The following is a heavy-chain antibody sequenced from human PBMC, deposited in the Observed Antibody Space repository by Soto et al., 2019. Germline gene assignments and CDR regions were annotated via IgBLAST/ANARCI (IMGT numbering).Heavy chain of an antibody. CDR3: ARGYGSGSNVLDY. J-gene: IGHJ4*02. CDR1: GGSISNYY. CDR2: IYYSGST. V-gene: IGHV4-59*01. D-gene: IGHD3-10*01. Sequence: QVQLQESGPGLVKPSETLSLTCTVSGGSISNYYWGWIRQPPGKGLEWIGYIYYSGSTNYNPSLKSRLTISLDTSKKQFSLKLSSVTAADTAVYYCARGYGSGSNVLDYCGPATLVTVPS.